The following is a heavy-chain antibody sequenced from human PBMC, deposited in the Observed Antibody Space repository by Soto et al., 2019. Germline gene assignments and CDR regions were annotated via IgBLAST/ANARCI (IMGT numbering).Heavy chain of an antibody. J-gene: IGHJ3*02. CDR1: GFTFNNYV. CDR3: AKDIYYDSRKDAFDI. D-gene: IGHD3-22*01. V-gene: IGHV3-23*01. Sequence: GGSLRLSCAASGFTFNNYVMSWVRQAPGKGLEWLSGISGSGDRTYYADSVKGHFTISRDNSKNTLYLQMNSLKAEDTAVYYCAKDIYYDSRKDAFDIWGQGTMVTVSS. CDR2: ISGSGDRT.